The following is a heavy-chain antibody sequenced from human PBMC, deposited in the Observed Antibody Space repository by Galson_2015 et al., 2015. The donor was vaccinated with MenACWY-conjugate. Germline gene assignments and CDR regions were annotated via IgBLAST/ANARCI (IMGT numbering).Heavy chain of an antibody. V-gene: IGHV3-74*01. CDR1: GSTLTSDW. Sequence: SLRLSCADSGSTLTSDWMHWVRHAPGKGLEWVSRINRDVRSTSYADFVKGRFTVSRDSAKKTLYLEMTSLRVEDTAVYYCGRPHSTSHYCVDYWGRGTLVTVSS. J-gene: IGHJ4*02. CDR3: GRPHSTSHYCVDY. D-gene: IGHD2-2*01. CDR2: INRDVRST.